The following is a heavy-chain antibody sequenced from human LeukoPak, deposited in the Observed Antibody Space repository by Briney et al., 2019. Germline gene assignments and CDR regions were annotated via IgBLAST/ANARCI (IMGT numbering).Heavy chain of an antibody. D-gene: IGHD3-22*01. CDR3: ARDGGSSGYYAVFDI. V-gene: IGHV3-48*02. CDR2: ISSSSSII. Sequence: PGGSLRLSCAASGFTFSSYSMNWVRQAPGKGLEWVSYISSSSSIIYYADSVKGRFTISRDNAKNSLYLQMNSLRDEDTAVYYCARDGGSSGYYAVFDIWGQGTMVTVSS. CDR1: GFTFSSYS. J-gene: IGHJ3*02.